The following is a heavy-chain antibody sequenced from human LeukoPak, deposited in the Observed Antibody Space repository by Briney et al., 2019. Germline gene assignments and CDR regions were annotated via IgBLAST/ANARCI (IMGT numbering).Heavy chain of an antibody. CDR1: GYTFTSYD. J-gene: IGHJ4*02. D-gene: IGHD2-21*02. Sequence: GASVKVSCKASGYTFTSYDINWVRQATGQGLEWLGWMSASSGNTGYAQKFQGRVSMTRATSISTAYLELSSLTFEDTAVYYCARTPPKSDIDYWGQGALVTVSS. V-gene: IGHV1-8*01. CDR3: ARTPPKSDIDY. CDR2: MSASSGNT.